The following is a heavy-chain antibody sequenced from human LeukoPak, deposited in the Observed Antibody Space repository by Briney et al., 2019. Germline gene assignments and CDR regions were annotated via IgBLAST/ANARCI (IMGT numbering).Heavy chain of an antibody. J-gene: IGHJ4*02. CDR2: INPNSGGT. V-gene: IGHV1-2*07. CDR1: GSTFTGSY. CDR3: ARGVLEWLFPYFDY. D-gene: IGHD3-3*01. Sequence: ASVKASCKVSGSTFTGSYMHWVRQAPGQGREWMGWINPNSGGTNYAHKFQGRVTMKRATPISTPYMELSRLRSDDTAVYYWARGVLEWLFPYFDYWGQGTLVTVSS.